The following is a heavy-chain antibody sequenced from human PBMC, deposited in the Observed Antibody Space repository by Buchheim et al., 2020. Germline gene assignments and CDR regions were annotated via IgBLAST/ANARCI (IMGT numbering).Heavy chain of an antibody. Sequence: EVQLLESGGGLVQPGGSLRLSCAASGFSFSTYPMAWVRQAPGKGLEWVSATSGSDGATYYADSVKGRFTISRDNSKNTLSLQMNSLRAEDTAVYYCAKSTVTKLHWSHYFDYWGQGTL. CDR2: TSGSDGAT. CDR1: GFSFSTYP. J-gene: IGHJ4*02. D-gene: IGHD4-17*01. V-gene: IGHV3-23*01. CDR3: AKSTVTKLHWSHYFDY.